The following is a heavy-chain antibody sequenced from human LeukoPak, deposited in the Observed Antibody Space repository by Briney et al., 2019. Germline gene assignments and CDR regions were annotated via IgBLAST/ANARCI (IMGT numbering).Heavy chain of an antibody. Sequence: GGSLRLSCAASGFTFSSHAMSWVRQAPGKGLEWVGRSRNKANSYTTEYAASVKGRFTISRDDSKNSLYLQMNSLETEDTAVYYCARVSQVYYLDHWGRGILVTVSS. V-gene: IGHV3-72*01. D-gene: IGHD2-8*01. CDR3: ARVSQVYYLDH. CDR2: SRNKANSYTT. CDR1: GFTFSSHA. J-gene: IGHJ4*02.